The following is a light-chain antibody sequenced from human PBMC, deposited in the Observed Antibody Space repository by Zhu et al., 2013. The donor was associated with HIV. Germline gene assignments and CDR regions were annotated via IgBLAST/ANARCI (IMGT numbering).Light chain of an antibody. CDR1: SSNIGSNT. CDR3: AAWDDSLIGPV. CDR2: NTN. J-gene: IGLJ3*02. V-gene: IGLV1-44*01. Sequence: QSVLTQPPSVSGTPGQSVTISCSGSSSNIGSNTVNWYQQVPGTAPKLLMYNTNQRPSGVPDRFSGSESGTSAFLAISGLQSEDEADYYCAAWDDSLIGPVFGGGTKLTVL.